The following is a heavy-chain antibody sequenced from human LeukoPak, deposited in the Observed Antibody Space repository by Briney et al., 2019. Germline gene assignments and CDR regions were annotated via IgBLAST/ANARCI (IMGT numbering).Heavy chain of an antibody. V-gene: IGHV4-59*01. CDR3: ARLRTGTTYYYYMDV. CDR1: GGSISGFY. D-gene: IGHD1-1*01. CDR2: IYYSGST. J-gene: IGHJ6*03. Sequence: SETLSLTCTVSGGSISGFYWSWIRQPPGKGLEWIGYIYYSGSTNYNPSLKSRVTISVDTSKNKFSLKLSSVTAADTAVYYCARLRTGTTYYYYMDVWGKGATVTISS.